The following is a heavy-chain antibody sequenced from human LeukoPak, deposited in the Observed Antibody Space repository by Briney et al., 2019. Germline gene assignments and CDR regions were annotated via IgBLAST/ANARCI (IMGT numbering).Heavy chain of an antibody. J-gene: IGHJ4*02. CDR1: GYTFSKYW. CDR3: ATMDYDVDS. V-gene: IGHV3-74*01. Sequence: GGSLRLSCAASGYTFSKYWMHWVRQAPGKGLVWVSRINNDGSGATYAASVKGRFTISRDNAKNTLFLQMSSLRAEDTAVYYCATMDYDVDSWGQGTLVTVSS. D-gene: IGHD3-3*01. CDR2: INNDGSGA.